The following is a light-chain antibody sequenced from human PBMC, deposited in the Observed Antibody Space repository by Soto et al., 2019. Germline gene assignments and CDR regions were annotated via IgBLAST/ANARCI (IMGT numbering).Light chain of an antibody. CDR2: GAS. Sequence: EIVMMQFPATLSVSPGERVTLSCRASQSVNYNLAWYQQKPGHAPRLLIYGASTRATGVPARFSGRGSGTEFTLTISSLQSEDFAVYYCQQYTNWPPNTFGQGTRLEIK. J-gene: IGKJ5*01. CDR1: QSVNYN. V-gene: IGKV3-15*01. CDR3: QQYTNWPPNT.